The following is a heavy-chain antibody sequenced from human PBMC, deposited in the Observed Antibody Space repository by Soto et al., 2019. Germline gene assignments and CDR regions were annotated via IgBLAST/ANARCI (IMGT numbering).Heavy chain of an antibody. CDR3: ARSEVYSSSSFSEY. Sequence: QVQLQQWGAGLLKPSETLSLTCAVYGGSFSGYYWSWIRQPPGKGLEWIGEINHSGSTNYNPSLTSRVTISVDTSKNQFSLKLSSVTAADTAVYYCARSEVYSSSSFSEYWGQGTLVTVSS. J-gene: IGHJ4*02. CDR2: INHSGST. V-gene: IGHV4-34*01. D-gene: IGHD6-6*01. CDR1: GGSFSGYY.